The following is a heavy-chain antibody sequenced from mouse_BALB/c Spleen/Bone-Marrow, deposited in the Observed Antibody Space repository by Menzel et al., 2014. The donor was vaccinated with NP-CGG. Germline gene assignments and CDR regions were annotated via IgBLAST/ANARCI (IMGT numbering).Heavy chain of an antibody. V-gene: IGHV14-3*02. CDR2: IDPANGNT. CDR3: ARGDYGAFAY. J-gene: IGHJ3*01. CDR1: GFNIKDTY. D-gene: IGHD2-4*01. Sequence: EVHLVESGAELVKPGASVKLSCTASGFNIKDTYMHWVKQRPEQGLEWIGRIDPANGNTKYDPKFQGKATITADTSSNTAYLQLSSLTSEDTAVYYCARGDYGAFAYWGQGTLVTVSA.